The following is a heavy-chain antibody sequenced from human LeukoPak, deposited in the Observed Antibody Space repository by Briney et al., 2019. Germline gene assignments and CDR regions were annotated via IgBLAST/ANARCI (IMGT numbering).Heavy chain of an antibody. D-gene: IGHD7-27*01. CDR2: FDPEDGET. Sequence: ASVKVSCKVSGYTLTELSMHWVRQAPGKGLEWMGGFDPEDGETIYAQKFQGRVTMTRDTSTSTVYMELSSLRSEDTAVYYCARPLFTGEPGFGYYWGQGTLVTVSS. V-gene: IGHV1-24*01. J-gene: IGHJ4*02. CDR3: ARPLFTGEPGFGYY. CDR1: GYTLTELS.